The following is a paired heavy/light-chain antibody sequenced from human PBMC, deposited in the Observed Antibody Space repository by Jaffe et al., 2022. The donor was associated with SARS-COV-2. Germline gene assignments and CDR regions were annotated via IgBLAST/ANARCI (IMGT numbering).Light chain of an antibody. V-gene: IGLV2-18*02. Sequence: QSALTQPPSVSGSPGQSVTISCTGTSSDIGNYNLVSWYQQPPGTAPKVIIYEVSNRPSGVPDRFSGSKSGNTASLTISGLQTEDEADYYCSSHTKGNTLAFGGGTKVTVL. CDR1: SSDIGNYNL. CDR3: SSHTKGNTLA. J-gene: IGLJ2*01. CDR2: EVS.
Heavy chain of an antibody. D-gene: IGHD5-12*01. V-gene: IGHV4-39*01. Sequence: HLQLQESGPGLVKPSETLSLTCTVSGGSITTNDYWWGWIRQPPGKGLEWIGIIFYSGSTYYNVSLKSRITISVDTSKNQFSLKLTSVTAADTAVYYCARQYGYGKWYLDLWGRGALVTVSS. CDR3: ARQYGYGKWYLDL. J-gene: IGHJ2*01. CDR1: GGSITTNDYW. CDR2: IFYSGST.